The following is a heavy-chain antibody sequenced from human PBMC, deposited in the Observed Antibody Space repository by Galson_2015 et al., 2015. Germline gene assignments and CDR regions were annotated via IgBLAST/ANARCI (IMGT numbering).Heavy chain of an antibody. V-gene: IGHV3-23*01. CDR2: ISGTGGST. Sequence: SLRLSCAASGFTFSSYAISWVRQAPGKGLEWVSAISGTGGSTNYVDSVKGRFTLSRDNSKNTLYLQMNSLRAEDTAVYYCAKSGYGDYNYFDYWGQGTLVTVSS. CDR3: AKSGYGDYNYFDY. J-gene: IGHJ4*02. CDR1: GFTFSSYA. D-gene: IGHD4-17*01.